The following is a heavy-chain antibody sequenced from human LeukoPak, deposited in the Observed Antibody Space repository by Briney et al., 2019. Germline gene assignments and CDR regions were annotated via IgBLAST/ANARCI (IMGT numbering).Heavy chain of an antibody. CDR3: ARERIGGNALDI. Sequence: PSETLSLTCTVSGDSITSYYWSWIRQPPGKGLEWIGYIYYTGSTNYNPSLKSRVTISVDTSKKQVSLKLRSVTAADTAVYYCARERIGGNALDIWGQGTMATVSS. D-gene: IGHD3-16*01. J-gene: IGHJ3*02. CDR2: IYYTGST. CDR1: GDSITSYY. V-gene: IGHV4-59*01.